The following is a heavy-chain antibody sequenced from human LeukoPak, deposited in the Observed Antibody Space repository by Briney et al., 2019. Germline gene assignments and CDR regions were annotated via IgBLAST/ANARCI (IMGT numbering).Heavy chain of an antibody. CDR1: GYSFSDYY. D-gene: IGHD3-22*01. CDR3: ARDRPYYDSSGYDY. J-gene: IGHJ4*02. V-gene: IGHV1-46*01. Sequence: GASVKVSCKTSGYSFSDYYMDWVRQAPGQGLEWMGIINPSGGSTSYAQKFQGRVTMTRDTSTSTVYMELSSLRSEDTAVYYCARDRPYYDSSGYDYWGQGTLVTVSS. CDR2: INPSGGST.